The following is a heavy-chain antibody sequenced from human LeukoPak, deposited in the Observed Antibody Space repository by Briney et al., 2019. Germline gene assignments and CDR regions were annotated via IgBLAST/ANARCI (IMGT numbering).Heavy chain of an antibody. CDR3: ARGAYGSGSWKYYYYYYMDV. D-gene: IGHD3-10*01. Sequence: ASVKVSCKASGGTFSSYAISWVRQAPGQGLEWMGWISAYNGNTNYAQKLQGRVTMTTDTSTSTAYMELRSLRSDDTAVYYCARGAYGSGSWKYYYYYYMDVWGKGTTVTVSS. CDR1: GGTFSSYA. V-gene: IGHV1-18*01. J-gene: IGHJ6*03. CDR2: ISAYNGNT.